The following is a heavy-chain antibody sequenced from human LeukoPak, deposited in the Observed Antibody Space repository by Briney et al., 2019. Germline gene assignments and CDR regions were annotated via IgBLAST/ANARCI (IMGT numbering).Heavy chain of an antibody. V-gene: IGHV3-48*03. Sequence: GGSLRLSCAASGFTFSSYEMNWVRQAPGKGLEWVSYISSSGSTKKYADSVKGRFTISRDNAKNSLYLQMNSLRAEDTAVYYCARDSIGWGLDPWGQGTLVTVSS. J-gene: IGHJ5*02. D-gene: IGHD2-21*02. CDR2: ISSSGSTK. CDR1: GFTFSSYE. CDR3: ARDSIGWGLDP.